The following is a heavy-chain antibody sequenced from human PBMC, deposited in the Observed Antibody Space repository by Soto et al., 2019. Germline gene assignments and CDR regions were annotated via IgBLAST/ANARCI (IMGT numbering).Heavy chain of an antibody. CDR1: GFTFSSYA. J-gene: IGHJ6*02. CDR3: AKSARAAAGYYYYYGMDV. Sequence: PGGSLRLSCAASGFTFSSYAMSWVRQAPWKGLEWVSAISGSGGSTYYADSVKGRFTISRDNSKNTLYLQMNSLRAEDTAVYYCAKSARAAAGYYYYYGMDVWGQGTTVTVSS. CDR2: ISGSGGST. D-gene: IGHD6-13*01. V-gene: IGHV3-23*01.